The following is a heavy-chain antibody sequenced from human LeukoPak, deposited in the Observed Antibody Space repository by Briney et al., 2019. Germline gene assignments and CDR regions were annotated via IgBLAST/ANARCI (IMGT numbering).Heavy chain of an antibody. J-gene: IGHJ2*01. D-gene: IGHD4-17*01. Sequence: GGSLRLSCAASGFTFSSYWMSWVRQAPGKGLEWVANIKQDGSYKYYMDSMKGRFTISRDNAKNSLYLQMNSLRAEDTAVYYCARDEGDTVTTYRFDLWGRGTPVTVSS. CDR1: GFTFSSYW. CDR2: IKQDGSYK. CDR3: ARDEGDTVTTYRFDL. V-gene: IGHV3-7*01.